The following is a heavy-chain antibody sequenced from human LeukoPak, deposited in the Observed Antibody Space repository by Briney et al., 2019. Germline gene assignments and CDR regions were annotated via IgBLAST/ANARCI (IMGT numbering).Heavy chain of an antibody. CDR1: GGSISRYY. J-gene: IGHJ4*02. V-gene: IGHV4-59*08. CDR2: ISYSGST. D-gene: IGHD6-19*01. CDR3: ARLIAVAGTLSFFDY. Sequence: SETLSLTCTVSGGSISRYYWSWIRQPPGKGLECIGYISYSGSTYYNTSLKSRLTISVDTSKNQFSLKLNSVTAADTAVYYCARLIAVAGTLSFFDYWGQGILVTVSS.